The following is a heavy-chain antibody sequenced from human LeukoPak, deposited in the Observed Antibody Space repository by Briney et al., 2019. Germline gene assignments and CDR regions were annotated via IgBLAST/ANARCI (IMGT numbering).Heavy chain of an antibody. CDR1: GFIFSNFR. Sequence: PGGSLRLSCVASGFIFSNFRMDWARQAPGKGLEWISYITKTSTSMYYADSVKGRFTISRDNGKNSLFLQMNSLRDADTAVYYCARGYDSGYYPPHLDYWGQGTLVTVSS. CDR3: ARGYDSGYYPPHLDY. J-gene: IGHJ4*02. V-gene: IGHV3-48*02. D-gene: IGHD3-22*01. CDR2: ITKTSTSM.